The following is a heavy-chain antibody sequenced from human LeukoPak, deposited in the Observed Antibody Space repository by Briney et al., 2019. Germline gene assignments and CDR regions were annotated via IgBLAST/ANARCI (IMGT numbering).Heavy chain of an antibody. Sequence: SETLSLTCTVSGGSISSYYWSWIRQPPGKGLEWIGYIYYSGSTYYNPSLKSRVTISVDTSKNQFSLKLSSVTAADTAVYYCAGKYSSGWYDFDYWGQGTLVTVSS. CDR2: IYYSGST. CDR3: AGKYSSGWYDFDY. J-gene: IGHJ4*02. V-gene: IGHV4-59*08. CDR1: GGSISSYY. D-gene: IGHD6-19*01.